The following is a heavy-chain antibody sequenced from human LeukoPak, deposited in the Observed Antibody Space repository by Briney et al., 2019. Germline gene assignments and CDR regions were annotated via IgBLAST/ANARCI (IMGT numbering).Heavy chain of an antibody. Sequence: ALVKVSCKASGYTFTRYGITWVRQAPGQGLEWMGWINPNSGGTNYAQKFQGRVTMTRDTSISTAYMELSRLRSDDTAVYYCARGIYSGSSLDYWGQGTLVTVSS. CDR2: INPNSGGT. CDR1: GYTFTRYG. CDR3: ARGIYSGSSLDY. J-gene: IGHJ4*02. D-gene: IGHD1-26*01. V-gene: IGHV1-2*02.